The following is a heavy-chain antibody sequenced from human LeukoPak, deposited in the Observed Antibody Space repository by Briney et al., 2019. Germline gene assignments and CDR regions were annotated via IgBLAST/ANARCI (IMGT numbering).Heavy chain of an antibody. CDR1: GFTFSSYS. V-gene: IGHV3-21*01. CDR3: ARARSGSYFDY. J-gene: IGHJ4*02. D-gene: IGHD1-26*01. CDR2: IGSSTYI. Sequence: GGSLRLSCAASGFTFSSYSMNWVRQAPGKGLEWVSSIGSSTYIHYADSVKGRFTISRDNAKNSLYLQMNSLRAEDTAVYYCARARSGSYFDYWGQGTLVTVSS.